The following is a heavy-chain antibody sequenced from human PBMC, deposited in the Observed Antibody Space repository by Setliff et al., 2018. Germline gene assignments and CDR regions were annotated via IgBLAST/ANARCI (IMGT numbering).Heavy chain of an antibody. D-gene: IGHD3-3*01. J-gene: IGHJ6*03. Sequence: ASVKVSCKASGYTFTNYHMHWVRQAPGQGLEWMGVINCTGGSATYAQKFQGRVTMTRDTSTSTAYMELSSLRSEDRAVYYCARGPSPYYDFWSGYYFHYYYYMDVWGKGTTVTVSS. V-gene: IGHV1-46*01. CDR2: INCTGGSA. CDR3: ARGPSPYYDFWSGYYFHYYYYMDV. CDR1: GYTFTNYH.